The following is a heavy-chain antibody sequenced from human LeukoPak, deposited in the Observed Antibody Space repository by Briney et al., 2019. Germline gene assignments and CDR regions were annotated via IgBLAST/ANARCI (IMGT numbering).Heavy chain of an antibody. D-gene: IGHD3-3*01. Sequence: ASVKVSCKASGYTFTSYGISWVRQATGQGLEWMGWMNPNSGNTGYAQKFQGRVTITRNTSISTAYMELSSLRSEDTAVYYCARGTAHTIFGVVMDRNAFDIWGQGTMVTVSS. J-gene: IGHJ3*02. CDR2: MNPNSGNT. CDR1: GYTFTSYG. CDR3: ARGTAHTIFGVVMDRNAFDI. V-gene: IGHV1-8*03.